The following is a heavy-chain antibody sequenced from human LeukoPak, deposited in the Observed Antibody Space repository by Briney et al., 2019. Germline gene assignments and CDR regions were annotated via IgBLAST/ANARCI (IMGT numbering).Heavy chain of an antibody. CDR2: IDEHGEGK. J-gene: IGHJ4*01. V-gene: IGHV3-7*01. Sequence: SGGSLRLSCTASGFTFANFYVSWVRQAPGKGLEWVANIDEHGEGKHYEDSVKGRFTISRDNTKNSLYLDMTYLRAEDTATYFCARATPGVIFNYFDYWGQGTLVPVSS. CDR1: GFTFANFY. CDR3: ARATPGVIFNYFDY. D-gene: IGHD3-3*02.